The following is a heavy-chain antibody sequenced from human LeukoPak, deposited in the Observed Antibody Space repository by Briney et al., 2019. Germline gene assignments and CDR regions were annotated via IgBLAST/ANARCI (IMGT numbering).Heavy chain of an antibody. CDR3: AKPPVAAIGETYYYYGMDV. CDR2: ISGSGGST. D-gene: IGHD2-15*01. Sequence: GGSLRLSCAASGFTFSSYAMSWVRQAPGKGLEWVSAISGSGGSTYYADSVKGRFTISRDNSKNTLYLQMNSLRAEDTAVYYCAKPPVAAIGETYYYYGMDVWGQGTTVTVSS. J-gene: IGHJ6*02. CDR1: GFTFSSYA. V-gene: IGHV3-23*01.